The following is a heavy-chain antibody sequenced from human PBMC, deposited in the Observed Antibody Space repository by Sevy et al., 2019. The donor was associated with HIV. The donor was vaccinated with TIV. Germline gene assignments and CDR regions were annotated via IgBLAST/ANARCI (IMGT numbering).Heavy chain of an antibody. CDR3: ARVRDGWFHYDY. Sequence: GGSLRLSCAASGFTFSTYWMHWVRQGPGKGLVWVSRVNTDGRRTINADSVKGRFTISRDNAKNTLYLQMNSLRAEDTAVYYCARVRDGWFHYDYWGQGTLVTVSS. D-gene: IGHD6-19*01. CDR2: VNTDGRRT. CDR1: GFTFSTYW. J-gene: IGHJ4*02. V-gene: IGHV3-74*01.